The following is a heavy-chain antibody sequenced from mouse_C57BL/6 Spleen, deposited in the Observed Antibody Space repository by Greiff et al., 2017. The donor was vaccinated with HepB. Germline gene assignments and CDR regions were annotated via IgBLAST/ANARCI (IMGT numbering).Heavy chain of an antibody. J-gene: IGHJ2*01. Sequence: EVQLVESEGGLVQPGSSMKLSCTASGFTFSDYYMAWVRQVPEKGLEWVANINHDGSSTYYLDSLKSRFIISRDNATNILYLQMSSLKSEDTATYYCSREGYYCSSYEGYFDYWGQGTTLTVSS. CDR3: SREGYYCSSYEGYFDY. CDR2: INHDGSST. CDR1: GFTFSDYY. V-gene: IGHV5-16*01. D-gene: IGHD1-1*01.